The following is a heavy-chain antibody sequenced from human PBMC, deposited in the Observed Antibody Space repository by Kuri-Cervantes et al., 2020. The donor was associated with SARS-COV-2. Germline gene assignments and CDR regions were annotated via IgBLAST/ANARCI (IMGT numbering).Heavy chain of an antibody. D-gene: IGHD4-17*01. J-gene: IGHJ4*02. Sequence: GESLKISCAASGFTFSSYAMSWVRQAPGKGLEWVSAISGSGGSTYYADSVKGRFTISRDNAKNSLYLQMNSLRAEDTAVYYCARVWYYGDYGADYWGQGTLVTVSS. CDR2: ISGSGGST. CDR1: GFTFSSYA. CDR3: ARVWYYGDYGADY. V-gene: IGHV3-23*01.